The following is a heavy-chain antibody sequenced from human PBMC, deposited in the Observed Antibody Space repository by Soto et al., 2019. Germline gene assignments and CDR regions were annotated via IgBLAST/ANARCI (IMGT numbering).Heavy chain of an antibody. D-gene: IGHD3-22*01. J-gene: IGHJ6*01. V-gene: IGHV1-69*12. CDR2: IVPMFAAP. CDR3: ARDRVMRGNAYDDGMDV. CDR1: GGTFSSFA. Sequence: QVLLVQSGAEVKKPGSSVRVSCKTSGGTFSSFAISWVRLAPGQGLEWMGVIVPMFAAPTYAQKFQGRVSITADESTRTAYMELSRLRSDDTAVYYCARDRVMRGNAYDDGMDVW.